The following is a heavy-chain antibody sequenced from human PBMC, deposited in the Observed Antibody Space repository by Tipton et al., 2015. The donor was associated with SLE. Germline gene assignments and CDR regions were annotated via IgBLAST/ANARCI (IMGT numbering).Heavy chain of an antibody. CDR3: ARGPPSSSWYWFDP. CDR1: GGSISSYY. J-gene: IGHJ5*02. V-gene: IGHV4-4*07. D-gene: IGHD6-13*01. Sequence: TLSLTCTVSGGSISSYYWSWIRQPAGKGLEWIGRIYTSGSTNYNPSLKSRVTMSVDTSKNQFSLKLSSVTAADTAVYYCARGPPSSSWYWFDPWGQGTLVPVSS. CDR2: IYTSGST.